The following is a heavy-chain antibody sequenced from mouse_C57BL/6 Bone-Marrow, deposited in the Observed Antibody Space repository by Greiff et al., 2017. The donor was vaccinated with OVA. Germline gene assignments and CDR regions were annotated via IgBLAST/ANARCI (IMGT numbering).Heavy chain of an antibody. CDR2: ISSGGDYI. J-gene: IGHJ3*01. Sequence: EVNLVESGEGLVKPGGSLKLSCAASGFTFSSYAMSWVRQTPEKRLEWVAYISSGGDYIYYADTVKGRFTISRDNARNTLYLQMSSLKSEDTAMYYCTRAPYSNYFAWFAYWGQGTLVTVSA. CDR3: TRAPYSNYFAWFAY. CDR1: GFTFSSYA. V-gene: IGHV5-9-1*02. D-gene: IGHD2-5*01.